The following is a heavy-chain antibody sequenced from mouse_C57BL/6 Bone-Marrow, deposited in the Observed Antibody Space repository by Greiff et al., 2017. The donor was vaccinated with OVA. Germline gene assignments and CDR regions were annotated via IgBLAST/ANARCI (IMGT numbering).Heavy chain of an antibody. V-gene: IGHV14-2*01. J-gene: IGHJ4*01. Sequence: EVQLQQSGAELVKPGASFPLSCPSSCFNIKDYYMHWVKQRTEQGLEWIGRIDPEDGETKYAPKFQGKATITADTSSNTAYLQLSSLTSEDTAVYYCARGGWLLRDAMDYWGQGTSVTVSS. CDR3: ARGGWLLRDAMDY. D-gene: IGHD2-3*01. CDR2: IDPEDGET. CDR1: CFNIKDYY.